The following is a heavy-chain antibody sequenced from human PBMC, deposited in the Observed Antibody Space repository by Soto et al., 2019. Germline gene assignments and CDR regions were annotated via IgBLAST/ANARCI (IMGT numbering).Heavy chain of an antibody. D-gene: IGHD6-6*01. V-gene: IGHV4-34*01. J-gene: IGHJ6*02. CDR3: ARGLSSSATFYHYYGMDV. Sequence: SEPLSLTCAVYGGSFRGYHWSWIRQPPGKGLEWIGEINHSGSTNYNPSLKSRGIISLETSKNQFSLILTSVTAADTAVYYCARGLSSSATFYHYYGMDVWGQGTTVTVSS. CDR2: INHSGST. CDR1: GGSFRGYH.